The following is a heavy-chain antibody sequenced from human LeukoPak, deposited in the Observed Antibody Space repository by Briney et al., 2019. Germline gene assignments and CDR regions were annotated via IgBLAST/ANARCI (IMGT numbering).Heavy chain of an antibody. D-gene: IGHD3-16*01. J-gene: IGHJ4*02. CDR3: ARDQGGVGY. V-gene: IGHV3-48*01. Sequence: SGGSLRLSCAASGFTFSRYAMTWVRQAPGKGLEWVSYISSFSGTINYADSVKGRFTISRDNAKNSLYLQMNSLRAEDTAVYYCARDQGGVGYWGQGTLVTVSS. CDR2: ISSFSGTI. CDR1: GFTFSRYA.